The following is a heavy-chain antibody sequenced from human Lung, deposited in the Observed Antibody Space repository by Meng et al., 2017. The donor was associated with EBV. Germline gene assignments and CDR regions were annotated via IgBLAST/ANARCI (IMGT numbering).Heavy chain of an antibody. CDR3: ARAPGNWNFDS. Sequence: QGQLQQLGAGLLNPSETLSLTCTVSSASISSNNYWTWFRQSPGKGLEWIGEIYHNENTNYNPSLMSRVTMSLDKSKNHFSLNLRSVTAADTAVYFCARAPGNWNFDSWGQGTLVTVSS. D-gene: IGHD1-20*01. CDR1: SASISSNNY. J-gene: IGHJ4*02. V-gene: IGHV4-4*02. CDR2: IYHNENT.